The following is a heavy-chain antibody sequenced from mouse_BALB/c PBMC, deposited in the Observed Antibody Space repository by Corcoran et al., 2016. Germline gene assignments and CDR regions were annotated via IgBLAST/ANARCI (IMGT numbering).Heavy chain of an antibody. CDR1: GYTFTNSG. V-gene: IGHV9-3-1*01. CDR3: AREPYAMDY. Sequence: QIQLVQSGPELMKPGATVKISCKASGYTFTNSGMNWVKQAPGKGLKWMGWINTYTGEPTYADDFKGRFAFSLETSASTAYLQINNLKNEDTATYFCAREPYAMDYWGQGTSVTVSS. J-gene: IGHJ4*01. CDR2: INTYTGEP.